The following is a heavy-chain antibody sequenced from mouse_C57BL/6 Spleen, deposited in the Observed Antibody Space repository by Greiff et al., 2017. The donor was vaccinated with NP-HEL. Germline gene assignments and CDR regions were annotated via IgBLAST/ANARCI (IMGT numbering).Heavy chain of an antibody. CDR1: GYSFTSYY. CDR3: ARPITTVPAGYTMDY. V-gene: IGHV1-66*01. CDR2: IYPGSGNT. Sequence: VQLQQSGPELVKPGASVKISCKASGYSFTSYYIHWVKQRPGQGLEWIGWIYPGSGNTKYNEKFKGKATLTADTSSSTAYMQLSSLTSEDSAVYYCARPITTVPAGYTMDYWGQGTSVTVSS. D-gene: IGHD1-1*01. J-gene: IGHJ4*01.